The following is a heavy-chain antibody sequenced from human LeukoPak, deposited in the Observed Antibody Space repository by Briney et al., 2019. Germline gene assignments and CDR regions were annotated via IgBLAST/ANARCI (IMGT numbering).Heavy chain of an antibody. CDR3: ARGLMIRYCSSTSCYPTSPGRNWFDP. D-gene: IGHD2-2*01. CDR1: GGSISSSSYF. CDR2: IYYSGST. J-gene: IGHJ5*02. V-gene: IGHV4-39*01. Sequence: SETLSLACTVSGGSISSSSYFWGWIRQPPGKGLEWIGTIYYSGSTYYNPSLKSRVTISVDTSKNQFSLNLISVTAAYTAVYYCARGLMIRYCSSTSCYPTSPGRNWFDPWGQGTLVTVSS.